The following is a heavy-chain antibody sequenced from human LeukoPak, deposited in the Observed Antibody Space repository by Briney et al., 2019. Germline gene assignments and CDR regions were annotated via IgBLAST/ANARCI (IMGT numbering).Heavy chain of an antibody. CDR2: IYHSGST. Sequence: SETLSLTCTVSGGSISSYYWSWIRQPPGKGLEWIGYIYHSGSTYYNPSLKSRVTISVDRSKNQFSLKLSSVTAADTAVYYCARDRGDPGAFDIWGQGTMVTVSS. CDR1: GGSISSYY. V-gene: IGHV4-59*12. D-gene: IGHD2-21*01. J-gene: IGHJ3*02. CDR3: ARDRGDPGAFDI.